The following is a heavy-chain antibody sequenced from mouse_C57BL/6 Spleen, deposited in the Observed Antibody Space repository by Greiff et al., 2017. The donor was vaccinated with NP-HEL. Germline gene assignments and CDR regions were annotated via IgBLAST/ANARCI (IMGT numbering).Heavy chain of an antibody. V-gene: IGHV1-39*01. D-gene: IGHD2-4*01. CDR2: INPNYGTT. CDR3: AREGIYYDYPWFAY. Sequence: VQLQQSGPELVKPGASVKISCKASGYSFTDYNLNWVKQSNGKSLEWIGVINPNYGTTSYNQKFKGKATLTVAQSSSTAYMQLNSLTSEDSAVYYCAREGIYYDYPWFAYWGQGTLVTVSA. CDR1: GYSFTDYN. J-gene: IGHJ3*01.